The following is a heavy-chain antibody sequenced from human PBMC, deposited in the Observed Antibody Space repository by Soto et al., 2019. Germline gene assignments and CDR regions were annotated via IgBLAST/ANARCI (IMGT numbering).Heavy chain of an antibody. CDR2: ISGGAHGT. D-gene: IGHD2-21*01. V-gene: IGHV3-23*01. CDR1: GFPFSNYA. CDR3: AKDPRLQLGY. J-gene: IGHJ4*01. Sequence: PGGSLRLSCAASGFPFSNYAMSWVRQAPGKGLEWVSGISGGAHGTNCADSVKGRFTISRDNSRNTLYLQMNNLTADDTAVYYCAKDPRLQLGYWGQGTLVTVSS.